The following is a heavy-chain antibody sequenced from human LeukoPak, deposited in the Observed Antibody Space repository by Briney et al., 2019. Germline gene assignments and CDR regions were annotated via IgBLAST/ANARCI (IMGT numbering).Heavy chain of an antibody. CDR2: IKQDGSEK. V-gene: IGHV3-7*01. J-gene: IGHJ4*02. CDR1: GFTFSSYA. Sequence: GGSLRLSCAASGFTFSSYAMTWVRQAPGKGLEWVANIKQDGSEKRYVDPVEGRFTISRDNAKNSLCLQMNSLRAEDTAVYYCARAPATNEWRCMDYWGQGTLVTVSS. CDR3: ARAPATNEWRCMDY. D-gene: IGHD2-8*02.